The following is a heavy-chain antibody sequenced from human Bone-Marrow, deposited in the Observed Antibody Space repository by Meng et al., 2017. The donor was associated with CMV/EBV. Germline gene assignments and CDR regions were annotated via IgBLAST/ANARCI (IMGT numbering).Heavy chain of an antibody. J-gene: IGHJ5*02. D-gene: IGHD2-2*01. Sequence: GSLRLSCTVSDASISSYYWSWIRQPPGEGLEWIGHIYYSGGTNYNPSLKSRVTISIDTSKNQFSLKLNSVTAADTAVYYCARGPVPAAIFSWFDPWGQGTRVTVSS. V-gene: IGHV4-59*01. CDR3: ARGPVPAAIFSWFDP. CDR1: DASISSYY. CDR2: IYYSGGT.